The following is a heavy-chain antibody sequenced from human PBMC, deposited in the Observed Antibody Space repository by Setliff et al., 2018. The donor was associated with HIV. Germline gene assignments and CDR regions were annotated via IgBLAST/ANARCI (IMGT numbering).Heavy chain of an antibody. CDR2: MYYSGTT. CDR1: GASISSRSYY. Sequence: SETLSLTCSVSGASISSRSYYWGWIRQPPGKGLEWIGTMYYSGTTYYNPSLKSRVTISADTSKNQYSLKMTSVAAADTAVYYCARRGEDATIYWGRGTLVTVSS. D-gene: IGHD3-3*01. V-gene: IGHV4-39*01. J-gene: IGHJ4*02. CDR3: ARRGEDATIY.